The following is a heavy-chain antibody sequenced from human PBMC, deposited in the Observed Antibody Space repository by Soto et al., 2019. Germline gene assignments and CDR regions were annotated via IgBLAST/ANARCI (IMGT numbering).Heavy chain of an antibody. V-gene: IGHV1-3*01. D-gene: IGHD6-19*01. CDR2: INAGNGNT. Sequence: ASVKVSCKASGYTFTSYAMHWVRQAPGQRLEWMGWINAGNGNTKYSQKFQGRVTITRGTSASTAYMELSSLRSEDTAVYYCARRTGQGGWYDYYGMDVWGQGTTVTVSS. J-gene: IGHJ6*02. CDR3: ARRTGQGGWYDYYGMDV. CDR1: GYTFTSYA.